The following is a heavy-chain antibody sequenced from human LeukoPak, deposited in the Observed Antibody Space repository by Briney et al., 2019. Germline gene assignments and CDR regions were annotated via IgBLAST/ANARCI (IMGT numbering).Heavy chain of an antibody. CDR1: EFTFSSYW. Sequence: PGGSLRLSCAASEFTFSSYWMHWVRQAPGKGLVWVSRINTDGSSTSYADSVKGRFTISRDNAKNTLYLQMNSLRAEDTAVYYCARGYYDFWSSVNYMDVWGKGTTVTVSS. CDR2: INTDGSST. CDR3: ARGYYDFWSSVNYMDV. J-gene: IGHJ6*03. D-gene: IGHD3-3*01. V-gene: IGHV3-74*01.